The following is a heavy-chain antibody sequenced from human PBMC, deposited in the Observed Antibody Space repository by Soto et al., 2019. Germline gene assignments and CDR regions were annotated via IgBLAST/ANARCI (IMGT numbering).Heavy chain of an antibody. CDR1: GFTFCSYG. D-gene: IGHD1-1*01. Sequence: PLRLSCAASGFTFCSYGMHWVRQAPGKGLEWVAVIWYDGSNKYYADSVKGRFTISRDNSKNTLYLQMNSLRAEDTAVYYCARDQLERLQNWFDPWGQGTLVIVSS. CDR2: IWYDGSNK. J-gene: IGHJ5*02. V-gene: IGHV3-33*01. CDR3: ARDQLERLQNWFDP.